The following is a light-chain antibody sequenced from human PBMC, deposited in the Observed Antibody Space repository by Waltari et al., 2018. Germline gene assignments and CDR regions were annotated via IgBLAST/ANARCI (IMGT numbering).Light chain of an antibody. V-gene: IGKV1-9*01. J-gene: IGKJ1*01. Sequence: IQLTQSPSSLSASVGDRVIITCRASQVISKYLAWYQQKPGKAPKPLIYAASTLQRGVPSRFLGSRSGTDFTHTISSPHTEDLATKYRQQLNSYQWTSGQGTK. CDR1: QVISKY. CDR3: QQLNSYQWT. CDR2: AAS.